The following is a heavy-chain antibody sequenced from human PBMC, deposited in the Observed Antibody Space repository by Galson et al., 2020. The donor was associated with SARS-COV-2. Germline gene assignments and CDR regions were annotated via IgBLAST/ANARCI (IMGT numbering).Heavy chain of an antibody. CDR1: GFTFSSYA. Sequence: GGSLRLSCAASGFTFSSYAMHWIRQAPGKGLEWGAVISYDGSNKNYADSVKGRFTISRDNSKNTLYLQMNSLRAEDTAVYYCARVRAKLWFGELLSFDYWGQGTLVTVSS. D-gene: IGHD3-10*01. V-gene: IGHV3-30*04. J-gene: IGHJ4*02. CDR2: ISYDGSNK. CDR3: ARVRAKLWFGELLSFDY.